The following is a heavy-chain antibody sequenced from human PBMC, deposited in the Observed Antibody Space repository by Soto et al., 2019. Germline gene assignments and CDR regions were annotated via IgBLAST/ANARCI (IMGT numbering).Heavy chain of an antibody. D-gene: IGHD3-3*01. CDR3: ARDAQDYDFWYNWFDP. CDR2: IYPGDSDT. Sequence: VESPKISCKGSGYSFTSYWIGWVRQMPGKGLEWMGIIYPGDSDTRYSPSFQGQVTISADKSISTAYLQWSSLKASDTAMYYCARDAQDYDFWYNWFDPWGQGTLVTVSS. V-gene: IGHV5-51*01. J-gene: IGHJ5*02. CDR1: GYSFTSYW.